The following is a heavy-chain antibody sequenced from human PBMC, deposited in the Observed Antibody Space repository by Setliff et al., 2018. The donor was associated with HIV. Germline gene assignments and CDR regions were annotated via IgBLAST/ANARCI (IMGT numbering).Heavy chain of an antibody. D-gene: IGHD2-2*02. V-gene: IGHV4-4*09. CDR1: GGSISTYY. CDR3: ARQDRYCTSTDCYRYFNY. CDR2: IYTSGST. Sequence: SETLSLTCTVSGGSISTYYWSWIRQPPGKGLEWIGYIYTSGSTNYNPSLKSRVTISLDTSKNQFSLKLSSVTAAVTAVYFCARQDRYCTSTDCYRYFNYRGQGTLVTVSS. J-gene: IGHJ4*02.